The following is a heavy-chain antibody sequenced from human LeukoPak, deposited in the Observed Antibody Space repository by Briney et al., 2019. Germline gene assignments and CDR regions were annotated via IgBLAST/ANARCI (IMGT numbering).Heavy chain of an antibody. D-gene: IGHD3-10*01. V-gene: IGHV4-34*01. CDR3: ARGRTPLYYYGSGSFYDY. CDR2: INHSGST. CDR1: GGSFSGYY. J-gene: IGHJ4*02. Sequence: SETLSLTCAVYGGSFSGYYWSWIRQPPGKGLEWIGEINHSGSTNYNPSLKSRVTISVDTSKNQFSLRLSSVTAADTAVYYCARGRTPLYYYGSGSFYDYWGQGTLVTVSS.